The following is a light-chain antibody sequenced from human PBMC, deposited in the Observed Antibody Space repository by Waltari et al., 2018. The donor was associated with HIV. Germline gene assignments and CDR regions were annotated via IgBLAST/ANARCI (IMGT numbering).Light chain of an antibody. CDR1: QSVSNH. J-gene: IGKJ3*01. V-gene: IGKV3-11*01. Sequence: DTVLLQYPATLSLSPGERATLSCRASQSVSNHLARYQQKPGQAPRLLIYDASNRATGVPARFSGSRSGTDVTLTISSLDPEDFAVYYCQQRSNWPPEFTFGPGTKVDIK. CDR2: DAS. CDR3: QQRSNWPPEFT.